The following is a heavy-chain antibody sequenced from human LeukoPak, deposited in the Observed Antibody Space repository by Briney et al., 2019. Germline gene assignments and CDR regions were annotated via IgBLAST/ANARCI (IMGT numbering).Heavy chain of an antibody. CDR1: GLSFSRYS. CDR3: AKDPEGATAY. CDR2: IRYDGSNK. J-gene: IGHJ4*02. Sequence: PGGSLRLSCSALGLSFSRYSMGGVRAGPGKGLEWVALIRYDGSNKYYADSVKGRFTISRDNSTNTLYLQMNSRRAEDTAVYYCAKDPEGATAYWGQGTLVTVSS. V-gene: IGHV3-30*02. D-gene: IGHD1-26*01.